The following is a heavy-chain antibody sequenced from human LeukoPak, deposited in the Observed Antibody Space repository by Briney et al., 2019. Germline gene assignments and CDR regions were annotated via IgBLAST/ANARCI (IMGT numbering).Heavy chain of an antibody. V-gene: IGHV3-30-3*01. CDR2: ISYDGSNK. D-gene: IGHD6-19*01. Sequence: PGGSLRLSCAASGFTFSSYAMHWVRQAPGKGLEWVAVISYDGSNKYYADSVKGRFTISRDNSKNTLYLQMNSLRAEDTAVYYCARDLLGYSSGWSYWGQGTLVTVSS. CDR1: GFTFSSYA. CDR3: ARDLLGYSSGWSY. J-gene: IGHJ4*02.